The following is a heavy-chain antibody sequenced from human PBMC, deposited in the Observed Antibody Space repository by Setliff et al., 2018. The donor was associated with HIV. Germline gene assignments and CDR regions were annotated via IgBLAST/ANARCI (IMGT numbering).Heavy chain of an antibody. CDR1: GDFFSSDYY. Sequence: SETLSLTCTVSGDFFSSDYYWGWIRQPPGKGLEWIGSIYYSGSTYYNPSLKSRVTISVDTSKNQFSLKLSSVTAADTAVYYCARHDSGSSPWGQGTLVTVSS. D-gene: IGHD1-26*01. CDR2: IYYSGST. J-gene: IGHJ5*02. V-gene: IGHV4-39*01. CDR3: ARHDSGSSP.